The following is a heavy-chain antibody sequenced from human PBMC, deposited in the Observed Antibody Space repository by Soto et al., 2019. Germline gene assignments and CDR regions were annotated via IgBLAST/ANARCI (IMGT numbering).Heavy chain of an antibody. Sequence: SQTLSLTCVISGDSVSSSRAAWNWVRQSPSRGLEWLGRTYYRSKWKNDYALSVNSRITINPDTSKNQFSLQLNSVTPEDTAVYYCVRGVDSSFDYWGQVTLVTVAS. D-gene: IGHD6-13*01. CDR3: VRGVDSSFDY. CDR1: GDSVSSSRAA. J-gene: IGHJ4*02. CDR2: TYYRSKWKN. V-gene: IGHV6-1*01.